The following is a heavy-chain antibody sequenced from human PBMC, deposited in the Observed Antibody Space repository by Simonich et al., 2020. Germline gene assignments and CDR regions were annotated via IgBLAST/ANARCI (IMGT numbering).Heavy chain of an antibody. Sequence: QVQLVQSGAEVKKPGASVKVSCKASGYTFTGYYMHWVRQAPGQGLEWMGVINPNSGGTNYAQKFQGRVTRPRDTSISTAYMERSRLRSDDTAVYYCARDPEKINSVEYSSSYAFDIWGQGTMVTVSS. J-gene: IGHJ3*02. V-gene: IGHV1-2*02. CDR3: ARDPEKINSVEYSSSYAFDI. CDR2: INPNSGGT. D-gene: IGHD6-6*01. CDR1: GYTFTGYY.